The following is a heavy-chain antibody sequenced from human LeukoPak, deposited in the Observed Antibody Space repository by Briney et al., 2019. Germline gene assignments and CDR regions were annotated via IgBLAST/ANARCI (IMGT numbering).Heavy chain of an antibody. CDR2: ISYDGSKK. Sequence: GGSLRLSCAASGFTFSSYGMHWVRQAPGKGLEWVAVISYDGSKKYYADSVKGRFTISRDNSKNTLYLQMNSLRAEDTAVYYCARANYDYVWGRPYYFDYWGQGTLVTVSS. CDR3: ARANYDYVWGRPYYFDY. D-gene: IGHD3-16*01. V-gene: IGHV3-30*03. J-gene: IGHJ4*02. CDR1: GFTFSSYG.